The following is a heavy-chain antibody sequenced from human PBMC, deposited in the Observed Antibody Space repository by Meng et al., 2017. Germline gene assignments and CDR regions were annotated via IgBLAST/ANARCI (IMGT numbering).Heavy chain of an antibody. Sequence: GESLKISCAASGFTLSSYAMHWVRQAPGKGLEWVAVISYDGSNKYYADSVKGRFTISRDNSKNTLYLQMNSLRAEDTAVYYRARDQYFYDSSGSLKIDYWGQGTLVTVSS. V-gene: IGHV3-30*04. CDR2: ISYDGSNK. CDR3: ARDQYFYDSSGSLKIDY. J-gene: IGHJ4*02. CDR1: GFTLSSYA. D-gene: IGHD3-22*01.